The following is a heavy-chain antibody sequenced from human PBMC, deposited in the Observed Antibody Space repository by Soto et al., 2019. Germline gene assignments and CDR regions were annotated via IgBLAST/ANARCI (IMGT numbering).Heavy chain of an antibody. CDR1: VFSLRKAGVT. Sequence: QSTLKESGPTLVKPAETLTLTCSFSVFSLRKAGVTVGWVRQPPGSALEWLGSIFWDDDELYNAMLGNGVTLTKYTSKSQVVRTMHTMDPVDAATYYCVQGGGLYDRIAAYHLWAQGTVVTVSS. D-gene: IGHD2-8*01. CDR3: VQGGGLYDRIAAYHL. J-gene: IGHJ3*01. CDR2: IFWDDDE. V-gene: IGHV2-5*02.